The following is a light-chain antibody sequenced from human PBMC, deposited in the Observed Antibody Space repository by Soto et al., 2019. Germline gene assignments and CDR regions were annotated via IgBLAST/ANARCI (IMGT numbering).Light chain of an antibody. Sequence: QSVLTQPPSASGTPGQRVTISCSGSRSNIGSNTANWYQQLPTAAPKLLIYSNNQRPSGVPDRFSGSKSGTSASLAISGLQSDDEADYYCATWDDSLNGEVFGGGTKLTVL. V-gene: IGLV1-44*01. CDR2: SNN. CDR3: ATWDDSLNGEV. CDR1: RSNIGSNT. J-gene: IGLJ3*02.